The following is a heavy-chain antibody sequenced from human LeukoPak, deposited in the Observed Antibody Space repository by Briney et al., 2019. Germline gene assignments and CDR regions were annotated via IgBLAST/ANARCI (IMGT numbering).Heavy chain of an antibody. V-gene: IGHV3-21*01. CDR2: ISSSSSYI. CDR3: AREKRAQLHYYDSSGYPYPADY. CDR1: GFTFSSYS. Sequence: GGSLRLSCAASGFTFSSYSMNWVRQAPGKGLEWVSSISSSSSYIYYADSVKGRFTISRDNAKNSLYLQMNSLRAEDTAVYYCAREKRAQLHYYDSSGYPYPADYWGQGTLVTVSS. J-gene: IGHJ4*02. D-gene: IGHD3-22*01.